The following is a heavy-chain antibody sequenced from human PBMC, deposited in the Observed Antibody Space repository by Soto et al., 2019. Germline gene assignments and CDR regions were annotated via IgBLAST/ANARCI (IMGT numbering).Heavy chain of an antibody. CDR3: AREPLTVVLKYYFDY. Sequence: QVQLVESGGGVDQPGRSLRLSCAASGFTFSSYGMHWVRQAPGKGLEWVAAIWYDGTTTYYADSVKGRFTISRDNSKDTLYLQMNSLRAGDTAVYYCAREPLTVVLKYYFDYGGQGTLVTVSS. V-gene: IGHV3-33*01. CDR2: IWYDGTTT. J-gene: IGHJ4*02. D-gene: IGHD2-15*01. CDR1: GFTFSSYG.